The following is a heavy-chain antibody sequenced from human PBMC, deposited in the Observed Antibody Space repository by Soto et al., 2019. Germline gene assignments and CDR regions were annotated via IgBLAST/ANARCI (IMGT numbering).Heavy chain of an antibody. CDR3: ARDLNIARAGLYGMDV. CDR1: GYTFTSYY. J-gene: IGHJ6*02. CDR2: INPSEGST. Sequence: GASVKVSCKASGYTFTSYYIQWVRKAPGQGLEWMAIINPSEGSTTYAQKLRGRVTVTSDTSTSTVYMELSSLRSEDMAVYYCARDLNIARAGLYGMDVWGQGTTVTVSS. V-gene: IGHV1-46*01. D-gene: IGHD6-19*01.